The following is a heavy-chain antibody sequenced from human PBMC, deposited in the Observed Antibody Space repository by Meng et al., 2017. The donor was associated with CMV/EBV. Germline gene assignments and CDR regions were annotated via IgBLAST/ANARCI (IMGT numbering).Heavy chain of an antibody. CDR1: GGSISSYY. J-gene: IGHJ5*02. V-gene: IGHV4-59*01. Sequence: SETLSLTCTVSGGSISSYYWSWIRQPPGKGLAWIGYIYYSGSTNYNPSLKSRVTISVDTSKNQFSLKLSSVTAADTAVYYCARDGSSSGYWFDPWGQGTLVTVSS. D-gene: IGHD3-22*01. CDR2: IYYSGST. CDR3: ARDGSSSGYWFDP.